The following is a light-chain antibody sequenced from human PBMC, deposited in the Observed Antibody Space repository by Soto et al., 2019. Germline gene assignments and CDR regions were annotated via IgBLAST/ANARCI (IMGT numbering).Light chain of an antibody. Sequence: EIVLTQSPGTLSLSPGERATLSCRASQSVSSSYLAWYQQIPGQAPRLLIYGASRRTTAIPDRFSGSGSGTDFTFTISRLEPEDFEAYYCQQYGSSVTFGEATKVEIK. J-gene: IGKJ4*01. CDR1: QSVSSSY. V-gene: IGKV3-20*01. CDR3: QQYGSSVT. CDR2: GAS.